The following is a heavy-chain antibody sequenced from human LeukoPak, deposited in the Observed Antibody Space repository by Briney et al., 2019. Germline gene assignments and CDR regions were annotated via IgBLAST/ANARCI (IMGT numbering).Heavy chain of an antibody. V-gene: IGHV1-18*01. D-gene: IGHD3-22*01. CDR1: GYTFTSYG. CDR3: ASLTPAINYFDTSGYYPEY. J-gene: IGHJ4*02. Sequence: ASVKVSCKASGYTFTSYGISWVRQAPGQGLEWMGWISAYNGNTNYAQKLQGRVTMTTDTSTSTAYMELRSLRSDDTAVYYCASLTPAINYFDTSGYYPEYWGQGTLVTVPS. CDR2: ISAYNGNT.